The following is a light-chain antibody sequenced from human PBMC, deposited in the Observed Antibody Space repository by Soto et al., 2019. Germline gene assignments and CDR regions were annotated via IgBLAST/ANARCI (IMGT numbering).Light chain of an antibody. V-gene: IGKV3-20*01. CDR2: AAS. J-gene: IGKJ4*01. CDR1: QTISSSY. CDR3: QHYDGSLT. Sequence: EIVLTQSPHTLSLSPGERASLSCRTSQTISSSYFAWYQQKPGQSPRLLVYAASIRAPGIPDRFSGSGSGADFTLTISRLEPADFAVYYCQHYDGSLTFGRGTRVEIK.